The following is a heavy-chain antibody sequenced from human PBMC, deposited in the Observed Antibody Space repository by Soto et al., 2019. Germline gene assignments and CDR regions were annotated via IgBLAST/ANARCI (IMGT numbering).Heavy chain of an antibody. D-gene: IGHD4-4*01. J-gene: IGHJ4*02. CDR3: ASQGKTTVDYFDY. CDR2: IYYSGST. Sequence: QVQLQESGPGLVKPSETLSLTCTVSGGSISSYYWSWIRQPPGKGLEWIGYIYYSGSTNYNPSLKSRVTISVDTSKNQFSLKLSSVTAADTAVYYCASQGKTTVDYFDYWGQGTLVTVSS. V-gene: IGHV4-59*08. CDR1: GGSISSYY.